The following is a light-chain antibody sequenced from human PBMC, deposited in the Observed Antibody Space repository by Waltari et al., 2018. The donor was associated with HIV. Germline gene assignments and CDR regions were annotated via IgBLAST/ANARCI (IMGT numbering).Light chain of an antibody. V-gene: IGLV1-40*01. CDR1: SSNIGAGYD. CDR2: AKN. J-gene: IGLJ2*01. Sequence: QSVLTQPPSVSGAPGQRVTISCTGSSSNIGAGYDVHWYQQLPGTAPKLLIYAKNNRVSGVPDRFSGSKFGPSASLAITGLQAEDEANYYCQSYDSGLSGSVFGGGTKLTVL. CDR3: QSYDSGLSGSV.